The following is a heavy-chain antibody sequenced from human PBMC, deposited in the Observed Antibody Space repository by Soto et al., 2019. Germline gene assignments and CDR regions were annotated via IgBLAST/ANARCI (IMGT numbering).Heavy chain of an antibody. CDR1: GGSISSSSYY. CDR2: IYYSGST. D-gene: IGHD2-21*02. CDR3: ATVTHAVTSY. J-gene: IGHJ4*02. Sequence: QLQLQESGPGLVKPSETLSLTCTVSGGSISSSSYYWGWIRQPPGKGLEWIGSIYYSGSTYYTPSLKSRVPLSVGTSKYQFALKLSSVTAADTAVYYCATVTHAVTSYWGQGTLVTVSS. V-gene: IGHV4-39*01.